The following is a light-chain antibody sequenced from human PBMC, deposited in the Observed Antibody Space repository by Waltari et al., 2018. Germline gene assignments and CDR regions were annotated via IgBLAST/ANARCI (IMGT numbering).Light chain of an antibody. J-gene: IGKJ3*01. CDR1: QSVSSN. V-gene: IGKV3-15*01. CDR3: QQYNNWPSG. CDR2: GAS. Sequence: ETVMTQSPATLSVSPGERATLSCRASQSVSSNLAWYQQKPGQPPRLLIYGASTRATGIPARFSGSGSGTEFTLTISSLQSEDFAVYYCQQYNNWPSGFGPGTKVDIK.